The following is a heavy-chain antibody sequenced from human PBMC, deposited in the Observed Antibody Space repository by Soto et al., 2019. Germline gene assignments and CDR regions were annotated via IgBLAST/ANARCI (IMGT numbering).Heavy chain of an antibody. J-gene: IGHJ4*02. CDR3: ARGYRQSGYSSSWVFDS. D-gene: IGHD6-13*01. V-gene: IGHV4-31*03. Sequence: QVQLQESGPGLVKTSQTLSLICTVSGGSINSGGYSWNWIRQHPGKGLEWIGYIYYSGSTYYNPYLRSRVTIAADTSENQFSLKLSSVTAADTAVYFWARGYRQSGYSSSWVFDSWGQGTLVNVSS. CDR1: GGSINSGGYS. CDR2: IYYSGST.